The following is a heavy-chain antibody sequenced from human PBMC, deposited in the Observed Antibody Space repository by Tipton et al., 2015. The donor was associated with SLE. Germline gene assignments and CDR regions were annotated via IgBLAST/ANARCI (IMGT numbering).Heavy chain of an antibody. Sequence: TLSLTCTVSGGSISSHYWSWIRQPPGKGLEWIGYIYYSGSTNYNPSLKSRVTISVDTSKNQFSLKLSSVTAADTAVYYCASTVAPHAFDIWGQGTMVTVSS. CDR2: IYYSGST. D-gene: IGHD2-2*01. J-gene: IGHJ3*02. V-gene: IGHV4-59*11. CDR1: GGSISSHY. CDR3: ASTVAPHAFDI.